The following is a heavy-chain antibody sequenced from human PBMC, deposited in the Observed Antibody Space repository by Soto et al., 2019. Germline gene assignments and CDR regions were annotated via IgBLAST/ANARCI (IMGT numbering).Heavy chain of an antibody. CDR2: TYYRSKWYN. V-gene: IGHV6-1*01. D-gene: IGHD1-26*01. Sequence: PSQTLSLTCAISGDSVSSNSAAWNWIRQSPSRGLEWLGRTYYRSKWYNDYAVSVKSRITINPDKSKNQFSLQLNSVTPEDTAVYYCARARGELLAHNWFDPWGQGTLVTVSS. CDR3: ARARGELLAHNWFDP. J-gene: IGHJ5*02. CDR1: GDSVSSNSAA.